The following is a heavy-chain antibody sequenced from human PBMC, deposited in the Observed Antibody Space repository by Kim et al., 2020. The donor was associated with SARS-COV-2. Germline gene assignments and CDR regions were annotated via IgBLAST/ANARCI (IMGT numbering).Heavy chain of an antibody. D-gene: IGHD1-1*01. CDR3: TRVTGTTLAFGDTFDI. CDR1: GFTFSSSA. J-gene: IGHJ3*02. Sequence: GGSLRLSCAASGFTFSSSAMHWVRQASGKGLEWVGRIRSKGSSYDSAYAASVKARFTIYRSDSTITPYLQMNSLKTADTAVYYCTRVTGTTLAFGDTFDIWGQGKMVTVSS. CDR2: IRSKGSSYDS. V-gene: IGHV3-73*01.